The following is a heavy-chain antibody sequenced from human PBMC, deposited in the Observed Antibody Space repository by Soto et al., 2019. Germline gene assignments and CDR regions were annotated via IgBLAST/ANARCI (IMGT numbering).Heavy chain of an antibody. CDR1: GFTFRNYA. CDR2: ITSNRDST. V-gene: IGHV3-64D*06. CDR3: VKPPEGFVPAAPQTYFEY. D-gene: IGHD2-2*01. Sequence: GGSLRLSCSASGFTFRNYAMHWVRQAPGKGLEYVSAITSNRDSTYYADAVKGRFTISRDNSKNTLYLQMSSLRADDTAVYYCVKPPEGFVPAAPQTYFEYWGQGTLVTVSS. J-gene: IGHJ4*02.